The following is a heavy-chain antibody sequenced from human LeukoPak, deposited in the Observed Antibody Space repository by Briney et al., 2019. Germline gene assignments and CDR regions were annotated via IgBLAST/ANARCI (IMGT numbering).Heavy chain of an antibody. CDR2: IPYDGSNK. J-gene: IGHJ4*02. V-gene: IGHV3-30*18. CDR3: AKDTSTVTPYYFDY. Sequence: PGGSLRLSCAASGFTFSSYGMHWVRQAPGKGLEWVAVIPYDGSNKYYADSVKGRFTISRDNSKNTLYLQMNSLRAEDTAVYYCAKDTSTVTPYYFDYWGQGTLVTVSS. CDR1: GFTFSSYG. D-gene: IGHD4-17*01.